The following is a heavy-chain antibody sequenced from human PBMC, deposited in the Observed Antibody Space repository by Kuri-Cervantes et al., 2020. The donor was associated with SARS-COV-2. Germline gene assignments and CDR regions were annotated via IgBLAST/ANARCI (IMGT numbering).Heavy chain of an antibody. CDR1: GGSISSSSYY. J-gene: IGHJ3*02. CDR2: IYYSGST. CDR3: ARDQGSGNPALDACDI. D-gene: IGHD3-3*01. V-gene: IGHV4-39*07. Sequence: SETLSLTCTVSGGSISSSSYYWGWIRQPPGKGLEWIGSIYYSGSTYYNPSLKSRVTISVDASKNQISLKLSSVTAADTAVYYCARDQGSGNPALDACDIWGQGTTVTVSS.